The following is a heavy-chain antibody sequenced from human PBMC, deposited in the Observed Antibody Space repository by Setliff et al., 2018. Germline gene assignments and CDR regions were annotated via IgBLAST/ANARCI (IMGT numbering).Heavy chain of an antibody. Sequence: SETLSLTCSVFGDSLTRSSSWWGWIRQPAGKGLEWIGNIYSSGITKYNPSLKSRVTISVDTSKRQFSLNLLSVTAADTAVYYCARMSRYSEFWSGYAEDYYSSYIDVWGTGATVTVSS. D-gene: IGHD3-3*01. CDR3: ARMSRYSEFWSGYAEDYYSSYIDV. CDR2: IYSSGIT. J-gene: IGHJ6*03. V-gene: IGHV4-61*05. CDR1: GDSLTRSSSW.